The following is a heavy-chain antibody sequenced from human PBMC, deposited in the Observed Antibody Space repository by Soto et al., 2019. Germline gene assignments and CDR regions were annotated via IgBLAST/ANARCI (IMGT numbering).Heavy chain of an antibody. CDR2: IIPIFGTA. Sequence: QVQLVQSGAEVKKPGSSVKVSCKASGGTFSSYAISWVRQAPGQGLEWMGEIIPIFGTANYAQKFQGRVTINADESTSTDYMELSSLRSEDTAVYYCARDRGPSSGYYPDWFDPWGQGTLVTVSS. D-gene: IGHD3-22*01. J-gene: IGHJ5*02. CDR3: ARDRGPSSGYYPDWFDP. CDR1: GGTFSSYA. V-gene: IGHV1-69*12.